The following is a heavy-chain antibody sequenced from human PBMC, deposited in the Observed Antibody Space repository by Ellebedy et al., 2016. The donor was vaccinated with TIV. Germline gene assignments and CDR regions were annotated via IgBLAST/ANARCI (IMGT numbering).Heavy chain of an antibody. J-gene: IGHJ6*02. CDR2: IHSGGST. V-gene: IGHV4-4*07. CDR3: ARDNPHYYGSGSHYYYGMDV. CDR1: GDSISYKY. Sequence: SETLSLXCTVSGDSISYKYWSWIRQPAGKGLEWIGRIHSGGSTNYNPSLQSRVTMSVDSSKTQFSLKLSSVTAADTAVYYCARDNPHYYGSGSHYYYGMDVWGQGTTVTVSS. D-gene: IGHD3-10*01.